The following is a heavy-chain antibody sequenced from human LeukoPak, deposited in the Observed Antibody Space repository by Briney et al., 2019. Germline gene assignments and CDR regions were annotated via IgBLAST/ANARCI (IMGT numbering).Heavy chain of an antibody. D-gene: IGHD4-23*01. Sequence: SETLSLTCAVYGGFFSGYYWSWIRQPPGKGLEWIGEINHSGSTNYNPSLKSRVTISVDTSKNQFSLKLSSVSAADTAVYYCARWTGGGFDYWGQGTLVTASS. V-gene: IGHV4-34*01. CDR2: INHSGST. CDR3: ARWTGGGFDY. J-gene: IGHJ4*02. CDR1: GGFFSGYY.